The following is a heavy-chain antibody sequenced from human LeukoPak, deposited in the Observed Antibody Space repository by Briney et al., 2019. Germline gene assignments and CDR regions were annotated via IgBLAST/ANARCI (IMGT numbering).Heavy chain of an antibody. CDR2: IYYSGST. J-gene: IGHJ6*03. D-gene: IGHD3-10*01. Sequence: SETLSLTCAVSGGSISSGGYSWSWIRQPPGKGLEWIGYIYYSGSTYYNPSLKSRVTISVDTSKNQFSLKLSSVTAADTAVYYCARDAQFHYGSGSYSSSTYYYYYMDVWGKGTTVTISS. CDR3: ARDAQFHYGSGSYSSSTYYYYYMDV. V-gene: IGHV4-30-4*07. CDR1: GGSISSGGYS.